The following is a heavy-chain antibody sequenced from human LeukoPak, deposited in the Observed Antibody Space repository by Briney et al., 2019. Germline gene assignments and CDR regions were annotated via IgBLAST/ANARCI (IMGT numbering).Heavy chain of an antibody. CDR1: GYTLTELS. J-gene: IGHJ4*02. CDR2: FDPEDGET. Sequence: ASVKVSCKVSGYTLTELSMHWVRQAPGKGLEWMGGFDPEDGETIYAQKFQGRVTMTEDTSTDTAYMELSSLRSEDTAVYYCATDNLVSILTGSIERGGLSNWGQGTLATVSS. CDR3: ATDNLVSILTGSIERGGLSN. D-gene: IGHD3-9*01. V-gene: IGHV1-24*01.